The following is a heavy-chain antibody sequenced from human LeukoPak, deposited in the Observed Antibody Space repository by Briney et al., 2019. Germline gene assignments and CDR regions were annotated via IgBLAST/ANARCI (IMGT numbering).Heavy chain of an antibody. D-gene: IGHD4-23*01. CDR3: ARGGPTVVTSPFDY. CDR2: TSSSSSYI. Sequence: GGSLRLSCAASGFTFSSYSMNWVRQAPGKGLEWVSSTSSSSSYIYYADSVKGRFTISRDNAKNSLCLQMNSLRAEDTAVYYCARGGPTVVTSPFDYWGQGTLVTVSS. V-gene: IGHV3-21*01. J-gene: IGHJ4*02. CDR1: GFTFSSYS.